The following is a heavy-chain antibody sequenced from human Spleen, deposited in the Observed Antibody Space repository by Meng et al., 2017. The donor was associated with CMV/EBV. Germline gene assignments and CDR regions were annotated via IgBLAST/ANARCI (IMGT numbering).Heavy chain of an antibody. D-gene: IGHD2-15*01. J-gene: IGHJ5*02. V-gene: IGHV4-59*01. CDR2: IYYTGST. Sequence: GSLRLSCTISGGSISSYYWSWIRQSPGKGLEWIGYIYYTGSTKYNPSLKSRVTILLDMSKNQISLRLSSVTAADTAVYYCARLSQNCSGGNCYISLANWFDPWGQGTLVTVSS. CDR3: ARLSQNCSGGNCYISLANWFDP. CDR1: GGSISSYY.